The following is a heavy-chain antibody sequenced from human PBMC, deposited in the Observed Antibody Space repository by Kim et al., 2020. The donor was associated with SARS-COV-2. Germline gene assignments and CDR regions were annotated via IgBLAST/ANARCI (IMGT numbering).Heavy chain of an antibody. CDR3: SAGLLRGIY. D-gene: IGHD3-10*01. Sequence: GATDYAATRKGRFTISRNDSKNTLYLQMNRLKTEDTAVYPCSAGLLRGIYWGQGTLVTVSS. J-gene: IGHJ4*02. V-gene: IGHV3-15*01. CDR2: GAT.